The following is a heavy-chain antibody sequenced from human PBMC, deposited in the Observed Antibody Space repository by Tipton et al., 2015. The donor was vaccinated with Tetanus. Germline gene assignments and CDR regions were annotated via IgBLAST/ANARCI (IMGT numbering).Heavy chain of an antibody. CDR2: IYYSGST. CDR1: GGSISTYY. D-gene: IGHD6-13*01. CDR3: ARGGIAAAGGGLDY. V-gene: IGHV4-59*01. J-gene: IGHJ4*02. Sequence: TLSLTCIVSGGSISTYYWSWIRQPPGKGLERIGYIYYSGSTNYNPSLKSRVTISVDTSKNQFSLKLSSVTATDTAVYYCARGGIAAAGGGLDYWGQGTLVTVSS.